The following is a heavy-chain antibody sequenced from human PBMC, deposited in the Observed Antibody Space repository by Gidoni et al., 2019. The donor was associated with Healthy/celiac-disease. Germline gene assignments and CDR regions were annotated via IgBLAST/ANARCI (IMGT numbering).Heavy chain of an antibody. Sequence: QLQLQESGPGLVKPSETLSLTCTVSGGSISSSSYYWGWIRQPPGKGLEWIGSIYYSGSTYYNPSLKSRVTISVDTSKNQFSLKLSSVTAADTAVYYCASLGASGSYYYFDYWGQGTLVTVSS. CDR3: ASLGASGSYYYFDY. V-gene: IGHV4-39*01. CDR2: IYYSGST. CDR1: GGSISSSSYY. J-gene: IGHJ4*02. D-gene: IGHD1-26*01.